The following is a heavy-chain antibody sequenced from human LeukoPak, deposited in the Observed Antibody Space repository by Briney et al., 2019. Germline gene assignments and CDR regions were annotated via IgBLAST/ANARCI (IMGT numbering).Heavy chain of an antibody. CDR1: GFTFSSYS. D-gene: IGHD3-22*01. CDR3: ARSGYDSSGYYVPNDY. J-gene: IGHJ4*02. V-gene: IGHV3-21*01. CDR2: ISSSSSYI. Sequence: GGSLRLSCAASGFTFSSYSMTWVRQAPGKGLEWVSSISSSSSYIYYADSVKGRFTISRDNAKNSLYLQMNSLRAEDTAVYYCARSGYDSSGYYVPNDYWGQGTLVTVSS.